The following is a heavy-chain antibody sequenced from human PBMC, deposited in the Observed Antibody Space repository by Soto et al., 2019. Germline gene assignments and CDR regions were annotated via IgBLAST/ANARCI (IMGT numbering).Heavy chain of an antibody. J-gene: IGHJ5*02. CDR2: INHGGST. CDR3: ARTDIVTTNCFDP. CDR1: GESFIGYY. D-gene: IGHD5-12*01. V-gene: IGHV4-34*01. Sequence: QVHLQQWGAGLLKPSETLSLTCAVYGESFIGYYWTWIRQSPGKGLEWIGEINHGGSTNYNPSLKSRVTISIDTSKNQFSLKLTSVTAADTSVYYCARTDIVTTNCFDPWGQGTLVTVSS.